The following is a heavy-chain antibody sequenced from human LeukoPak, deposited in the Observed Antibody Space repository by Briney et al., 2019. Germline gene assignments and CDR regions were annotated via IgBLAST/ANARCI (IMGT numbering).Heavy chain of an antibody. Sequence: GGSLRLSCAASGFTFSSYEMNWVRQPPGKGLEWVSYISGSGTTTLYADSVKGRFTISRDTAKNTLYLQMNSLRAEDTAVYYCARDGRSGNFDKWGQGTLVSVSS. D-gene: IGHD1-26*01. V-gene: IGHV3-48*03. CDR2: ISGSGTTT. J-gene: IGHJ4*02. CDR1: GFTFSSYE. CDR3: ARDGRSGNFDK.